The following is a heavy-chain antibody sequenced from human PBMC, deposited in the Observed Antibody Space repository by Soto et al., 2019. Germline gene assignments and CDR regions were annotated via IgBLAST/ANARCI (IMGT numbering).Heavy chain of an antibody. D-gene: IGHD3-3*01. CDR3: ARDTRSFGVVIIHYYYYYGMDV. Sequence: EVQLLESGGGLVQPGGSLRLSCAASKFTFRHHAMSWVRQAPGKGLEWVSLISGSGDSTYYADSVKGRFTVSRDNSNNTLYLQMNSLRAEDTAVYYCARDTRSFGVVIIHYYYYYGMDVWGQGTTVTVSS. CDR2: ISGSGDST. V-gene: IGHV3-23*01. J-gene: IGHJ6*02. CDR1: KFTFRHHA.